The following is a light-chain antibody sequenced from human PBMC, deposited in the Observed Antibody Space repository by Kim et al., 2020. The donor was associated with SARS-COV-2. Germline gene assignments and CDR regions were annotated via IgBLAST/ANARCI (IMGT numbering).Light chain of an antibody. V-gene: IGLV3-1*01. Sequence: SVSPGQTASLTCSGDKLGDKYACWYQQRPGQSPVLVIYQDTKRPSGIPERFSGSNSGNTATLTISETQAMDEADYYCQAWDSSSVVFGGGTQLTVL. CDR1: KLGDKY. CDR3: QAWDSSSVV. CDR2: QDT. J-gene: IGLJ2*01.